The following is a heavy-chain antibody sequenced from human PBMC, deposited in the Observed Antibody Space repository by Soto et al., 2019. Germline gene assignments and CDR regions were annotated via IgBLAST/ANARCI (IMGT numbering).Heavy chain of an antibody. D-gene: IGHD5-18*01. CDR3: SGVDSGYMDGLIYHGLDV. CDR2: IDPTSGDT. CDR1: GYTFLGYY. Sequence: ASVTVSGKPSGYTFLGYYIHGVRPAPGQGREWMGWIDPTSGDTNYEQKFQDRVIMTREAACTTAYMEVSRVTSADTAVDYCSGVDSGYMDGLIYHGLDVWGQGTTVTVSS. J-gene: IGHJ6*02. V-gene: IGHV1-2*02.